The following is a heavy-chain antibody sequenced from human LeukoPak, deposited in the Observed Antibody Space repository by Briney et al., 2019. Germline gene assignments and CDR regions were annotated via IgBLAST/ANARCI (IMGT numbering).Heavy chain of an antibody. D-gene: IGHD2-2*01. Sequence: GGSLRLSCAASGFTFSRYWMTWVRQAPGKGLEWVANIKHDGSEKYYLDSVKGRFSISRDNAKNSLYLQMNSLRAEDTAMYFCARRMPGDAFDVWGQGTMVTVSS. CDR3: ARRMPGDAFDV. CDR2: IKHDGSEK. V-gene: IGHV3-7*03. CDR1: GFTFSRYW. J-gene: IGHJ3*01.